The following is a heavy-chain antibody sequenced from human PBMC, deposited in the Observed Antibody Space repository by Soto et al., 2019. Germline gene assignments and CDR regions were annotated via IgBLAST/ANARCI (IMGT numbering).Heavy chain of an antibody. CDR1: GFTFGDYA. CDR3: TREGQVAAGVDYSYHYMDV. D-gene: IGHD6-13*01. J-gene: IGHJ6*03. Sequence: GGSLRLSCTACGFTFGDYAMSWFRQAPGKGLEWVGFIRSKAYGGTTEYAASVKGRFTISRDDSKSIAYLQMNSLKTEDTAVYYCTREGQVAAGVDYSYHYMDVGGKGTTVTVSS. CDR2: IRSKAYGGTT. V-gene: IGHV3-49*03.